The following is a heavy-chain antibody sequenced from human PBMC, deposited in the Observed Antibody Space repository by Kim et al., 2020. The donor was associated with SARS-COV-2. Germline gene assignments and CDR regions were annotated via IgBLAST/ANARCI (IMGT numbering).Heavy chain of an antibody. D-gene: IGHD1-26*01. J-gene: IGHJ6*02. Sequence: VRGRFTISRDDSKNTRYLQMSSLKAEDTAVYYCTREVGATSSYYYGMDVWGQGTTVTVSS. CDR3: TREVGATSSYYYGMDV. V-gene: IGHV3-15*01.